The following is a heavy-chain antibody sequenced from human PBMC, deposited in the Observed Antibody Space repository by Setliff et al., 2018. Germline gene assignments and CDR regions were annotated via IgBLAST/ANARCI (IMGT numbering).Heavy chain of an antibody. D-gene: IGHD3-10*01. Sequence: PGGSLRLSCAASGFSLPDYGINWVRQAPGKGLEWVSGINWNGADTGYADSVKGRFTIFRDNAKNSLYLHMNSLRAEDTALYYCATARRGYQYGSGSLFDDWGQGTLVTVSS. V-gene: IGHV3-20*04. CDR2: INWNGADT. J-gene: IGHJ4*02. CDR3: ATARRGYQYGSGSLFDD. CDR1: GFSLPDYG.